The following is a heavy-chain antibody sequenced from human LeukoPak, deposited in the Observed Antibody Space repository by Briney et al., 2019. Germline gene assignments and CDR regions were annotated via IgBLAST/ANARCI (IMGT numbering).Heavy chain of an antibody. Sequence: GGSLRLSCAASGSIFRTYAMSWVRQAPGKGLEWVSAISGSGDKTFYADSVKGRFTISRDNSKNTLYLQMNSLRAEDTAVYYCAKDLNYGFDYWGQGTLVTVSS. CDR1: GSIFRTYA. CDR3: AKDLNYGFDY. CDR2: ISGSGDKT. J-gene: IGHJ4*02. D-gene: IGHD4-11*01. V-gene: IGHV3-23*01.